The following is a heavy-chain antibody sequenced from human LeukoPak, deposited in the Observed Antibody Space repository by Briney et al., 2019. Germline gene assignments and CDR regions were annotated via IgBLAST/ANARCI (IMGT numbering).Heavy chain of an antibody. CDR1: GLTFINYW. CDR2: INQGGSDK. V-gene: IGHV3-7*01. D-gene: IGHD1-14*01. Sequence: GGSLRLSCAGSGLTFINYWMTWVGQVPGKGLEWVANINQGGSDKYYVDSVKGRFTISRDNANNLLYLQMNSLRGEDTAVYYCTRDRSRAEDDWGQGTLVTVSS. CDR3: TRDRSRAEDD. J-gene: IGHJ4*02.